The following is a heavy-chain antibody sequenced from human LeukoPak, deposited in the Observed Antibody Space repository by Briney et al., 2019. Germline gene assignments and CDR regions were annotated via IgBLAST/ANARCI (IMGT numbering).Heavy chain of an antibody. J-gene: IGHJ4*02. Sequence: GGSLRLSCAASGFSFSSYSMNWVRQAPGKGPEWVSSISSSSGYIYYADSVKGRFTISRDNAKNSLYLQTNSLRAEDTAVYYCASGYYYEYFDYWGQGTLVTVSS. CDR3: ASGYYYEYFDY. CDR1: GFSFSSYS. D-gene: IGHD3-22*01. CDR2: ISSSSGYI. V-gene: IGHV3-21*01.